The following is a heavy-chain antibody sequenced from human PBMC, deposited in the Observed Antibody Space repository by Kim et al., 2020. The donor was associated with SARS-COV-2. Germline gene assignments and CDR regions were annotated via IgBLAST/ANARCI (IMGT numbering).Heavy chain of an antibody. CDR3: ARAGDYYGSGTYY. V-gene: IGHV4-59*01. Sequence: SNPSLKARVTLSVDTSKNQFSLKLSSVTAADTAVYYCARAGDYYGSGTYYWGQGTLVTVSS. D-gene: IGHD3-10*01. J-gene: IGHJ4*02.